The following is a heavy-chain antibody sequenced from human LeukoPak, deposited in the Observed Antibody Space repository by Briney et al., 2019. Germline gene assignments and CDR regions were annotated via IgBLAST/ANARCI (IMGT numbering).Heavy chain of an antibody. CDR2: IIPIFGTA. Sequence: SVKVSCKASGGTFSSYAISWVRQAPGQGLEWMGGIIPIFGTANYAQKFQGRVTITTDESTSTAYMELSSLRSEDTAVYYCARRHTLRITMIREYYFDYWGQGTLVTVSP. V-gene: IGHV1-69*05. CDR3: ARRHTLRITMIREYYFDY. J-gene: IGHJ4*02. D-gene: IGHD3-22*01. CDR1: GGTFSSYA.